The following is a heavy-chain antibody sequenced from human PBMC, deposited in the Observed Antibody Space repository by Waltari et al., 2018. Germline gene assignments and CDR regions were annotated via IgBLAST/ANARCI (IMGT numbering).Heavy chain of an antibody. J-gene: IGHJ4*02. CDR1: GGTFSSYA. D-gene: IGHD6-13*01. Sequence: QVQLVQSGAEVKKPGSSVKVSCKASGGTFSSYAISWVRQAPGQGLEWMGGIIPILGIANYAQKVQGRVTITADESTSTAYMELSSLRSEDTAVYYCAKEGYSSSWYDYWGQGTLVTVSS. CDR2: IIPILGIA. CDR3: AKEGYSSSWYDY. V-gene: IGHV1-69*04.